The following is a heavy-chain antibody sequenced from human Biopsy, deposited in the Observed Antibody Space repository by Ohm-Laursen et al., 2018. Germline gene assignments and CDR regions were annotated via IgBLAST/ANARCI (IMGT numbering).Heavy chain of an antibody. Sequence: GTLSLTCAVYGESFSGYYWTWIRQPPGQGLEWIGHASYSGYTNYNPSLKSRVTISVDTSKNHFSLNLRSVTAADTAVYSCARLGNFWNAEDGLDLWGLGTMVTVSS. CDR2: ASYSGYT. D-gene: IGHD3-3*01. CDR1: GESFSGYY. V-gene: IGHV4-34*11. CDR3: ARLGNFWNAEDGLDL. J-gene: IGHJ3*01.